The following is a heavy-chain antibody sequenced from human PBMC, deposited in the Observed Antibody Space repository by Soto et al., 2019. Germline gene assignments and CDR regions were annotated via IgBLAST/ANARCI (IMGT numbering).Heavy chain of an antibody. J-gene: IGHJ4*02. CDR2: INWKSDI. D-gene: IGHD3-16*01. V-gene: IGHV3-9*01. Sequence: SLRLSCTVSGGTFDDNAMHWVRQSPEKGLEWVSGINWKSDIGYADSVKGRFTISRDNAENSLYLQMNSLRAEDTALYYCAISQDRGGRTTFIYWGQGTQV. CDR1: GGTFDDNA. CDR3: AISQDRGGRTTFIY.